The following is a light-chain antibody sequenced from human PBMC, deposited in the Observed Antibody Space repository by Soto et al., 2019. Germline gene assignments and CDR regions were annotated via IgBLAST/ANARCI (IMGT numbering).Light chain of an antibody. CDR3: ASWDDDLNGPI. CDR2: TDD. Sequence: QPVLTQPPSASGTPGLRVVISCSGSHSNVGVNAISWYQHLPGTAPRLLLHTDDQRPSGIPDRFSGSHSGTSASLAISRLQSEDEGHYYCASWDDDLNGPIFGGGTKVTVL. J-gene: IGLJ2*01. CDR1: HSNVGVNA. V-gene: IGLV1-44*01.